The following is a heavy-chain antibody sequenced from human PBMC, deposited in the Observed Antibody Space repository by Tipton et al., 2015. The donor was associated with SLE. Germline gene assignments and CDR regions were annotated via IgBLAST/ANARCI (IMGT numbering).Heavy chain of an antibody. CDR1: GFTFSTYT. D-gene: IGHD3-16*01. V-gene: IGHV3-23*01. J-gene: IGHJ5*02. CDR2: ISATNGHI. Sequence: SLRLSCAASGFTFSTYTMTWVRQAPGKGLEWVSFISATNGHIYYADSVKGRFTISRDSSKHTLYLQMNSLRAEDTAVYYCAKGGGNWLDPWGQGTLVTVSS. CDR3: AKGGGNWLDP.